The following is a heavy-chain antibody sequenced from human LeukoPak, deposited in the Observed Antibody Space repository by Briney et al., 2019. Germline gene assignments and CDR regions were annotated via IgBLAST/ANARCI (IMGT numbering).Heavy chain of an antibody. V-gene: IGHV4-39*07. D-gene: IGHD1-26*01. CDR1: GGSISSSSYY. CDR3: ARSGGSYSPFDY. J-gene: IGHJ4*02. CDR2: IYYSGST. Sequence: SETLSLTCTVSGGSISSSSYYWGWIRQPPGKGLEWIGNIYYSGSTYYNPSLKSRVTISVDTSKNQFSLKLSSVTAADTAVYYCARSGGSYSPFDYWGQGTLVTVSS.